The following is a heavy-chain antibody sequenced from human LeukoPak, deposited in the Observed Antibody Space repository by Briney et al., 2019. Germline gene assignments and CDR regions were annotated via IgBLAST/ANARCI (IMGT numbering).Heavy chain of an antibody. Sequence: PGGSLRLSCAASGFXFSDYYMSWIRQAPGKGLEWVSYISSSSSYTNYADSVKGRFTISRDNAKNSLYLQMNSLRAEDTAVYYCARYSWPIDYWGQGTLVTVSS. CDR2: ISSSSSYT. J-gene: IGHJ4*02. D-gene: IGHD5-18*01. CDR3: ARYSWPIDY. CDR1: GFXFSDYY. V-gene: IGHV3-11*03.